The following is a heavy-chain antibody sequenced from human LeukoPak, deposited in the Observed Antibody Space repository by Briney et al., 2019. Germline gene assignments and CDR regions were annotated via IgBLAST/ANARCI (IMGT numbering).Heavy chain of an antibody. CDR1: GGSISRSNW. CDR3: ARNDYARFDP. Sequence: PSGTLSLTCAVSGGSISRSNWWSWVRQPPGKGLEWIGEIYHSGSTKYNPSLKSRVTMSVDTSKNQFSLKLSSVTAADTAVYYCARNDYARFDPWGQGTLVTVSS. D-gene: IGHD1-1*01. CDR2: IYHSGST. J-gene: IGHJ5*02. V-gene: IGHV4-4*02.